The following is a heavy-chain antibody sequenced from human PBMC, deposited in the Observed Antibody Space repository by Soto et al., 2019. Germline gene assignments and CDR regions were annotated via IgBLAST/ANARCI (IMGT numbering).Heavy chain of an antibody. CDR2: ISGNNANT. D-gene: IGHD3-3*01. CDR1: GYTFTSYG. V-gene: IGHV1-18*04. J-gene: IGHJ5*02. Sequence: QVQMVQSGAEVKKPGASVKVSCKASGYTFTSYGISWVRQAPGQGLEWMGWISGNNANTKYAQKVQGRVTLTTDTSTSTAYMEVRSLRSDDTAVYYCARVSRLDSFGMGTFDLWGQGTAVTVSS. CDR3: ARVSRLDSFGMGTFDL.